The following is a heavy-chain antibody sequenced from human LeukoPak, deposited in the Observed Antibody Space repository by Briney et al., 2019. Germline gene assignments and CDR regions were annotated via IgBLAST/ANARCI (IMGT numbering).Heavy chain of an antibody. V-gene: IGHV3-11*04. D-gene: IGHD3-10*02. CDR1: GFTFSANW. CDR2: ISSSGSTI. Sequence: GESLRLSCAASGFTFSANWMTWVRQAPGKGLEWVSYISSSGSTIYYADSVKGRFTISRDNAKNSLYLQMNSLRAEDTAVYYCAELGITMIGGVWGKGTTVTISS. CDR3: AELGITMIGGV. J-gene: IGHJ6*04.